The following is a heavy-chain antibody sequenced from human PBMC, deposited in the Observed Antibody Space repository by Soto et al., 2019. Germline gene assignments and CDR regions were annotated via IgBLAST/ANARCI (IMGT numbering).Heavy chain of an antibody. V-gene: IGHV3-30*18. CDR1: GFTFSSYG. CDR2: ISYDGSNK. D-gene: IGHD3-9*01. J-gene: IGHJ6*02. CDR3: AKAGSYYDILTGSLYYYYGMDV. Sequence: GSLRLSCAASGFTFSSYGMHWVRQAPGKGLEWVAVISYDGSNKYYADSVKGRFTISRGNSKNTLYLQMNSLRAEDTAVYYCAKAGSYYDILTGSLYYYYGMDVWGQGTTVTVSS.